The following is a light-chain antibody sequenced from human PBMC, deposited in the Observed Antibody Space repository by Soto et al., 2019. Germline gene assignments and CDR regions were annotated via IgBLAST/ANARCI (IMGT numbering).Light chain of an antibody. V-gene: IGKV1-9*01. CDR2: AAS. CDR3: LQINSYPYT. J-gene: IGKJ2*01. CDR1: QGITTY. Sequence: IQLTHSPSSLPASVGDRVTITCRASQGITTYLAWYQQKPGKAPKLLIYAASALQSGVPSRFSGSGSGTDFTLTISSLQPEDFATYYCLQINSYPYTFGQGTKVDI.